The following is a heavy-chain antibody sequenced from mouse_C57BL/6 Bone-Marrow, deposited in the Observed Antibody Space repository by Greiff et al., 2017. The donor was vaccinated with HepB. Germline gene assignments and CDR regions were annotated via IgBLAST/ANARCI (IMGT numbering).Heavy chain of an antibody. D-gene: IGHD2-3*01. J-gene: IGHJ3*01. Sequence: QVQLQQSGAELVKPGASVKISCKASGYAFSSYWMNWVKQRPGKGLEWIGQIYPGDGDTNYNGKFKGKATLTADKSSSTAYMQLSSLTSEDSAVYFCARGEGWLSPWFAYWGQGTLVTVSA. V-gene: IGHV1-80*01. CDR3: ARGEGWLSPWFAY. CDR2: IYPGDGDT. CDR1: GYAFSSYW.